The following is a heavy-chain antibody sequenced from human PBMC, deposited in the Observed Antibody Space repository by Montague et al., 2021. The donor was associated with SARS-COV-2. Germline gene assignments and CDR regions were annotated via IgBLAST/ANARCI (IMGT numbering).Heavy chain of an antibody. D-gene: IGHD6-13*01. V-gene: IGHV4-39*07. CDR2: IYYSGST. CDR3: ARVGRQQLVRLSGMDV. J-gene: IGHJ6*02. Sequence: SETLSLTCTVSGGSISSSGYYWGWIRQPPGKGLEWIGSIYYSGSTYYXXXLKSRVTISVDTSKNQFSLKLSSVTAADTAVYYCARVGRQQLVRLSGMDVWGQGTTVTVS. CDR1: GGSISSSGYY.